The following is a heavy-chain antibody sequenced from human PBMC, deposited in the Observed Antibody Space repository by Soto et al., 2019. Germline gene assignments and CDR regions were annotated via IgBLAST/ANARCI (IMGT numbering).Heavy chain of an antibody. V-gene: IGHV1-46*01. CDR3: ARSQVGRPLDV. CDR1: RYTLTNFY. D-gene: IGHD1-26*01. Sequence: ASVKVSCKASRYTLTNFYIHWLLQAPGQGLEWMGIINPSGGSTTYPQKFQGRVTMTRDTSTSTVHMELITLRSEDTAVYYCARSQVGRPLDVWGPGTTVPVSS. CDR2: INPSGGST. J-gene: IGHJ6*02.